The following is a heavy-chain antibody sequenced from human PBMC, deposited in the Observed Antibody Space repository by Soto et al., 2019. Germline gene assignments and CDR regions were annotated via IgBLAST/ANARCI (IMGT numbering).Heavy chain of an antibody. D-gene: IGHD6-13*01. J-gene: IGHJ6*02. CDR1: GFTFSSYG. CDR3: VKDAGYSSSWYYYYYYGMDV. CDR2: ISYDGSNK. V-gene: IGHV3-30*18. Sequence: QVQLVESGGGVVQPGRSLRLSCAASGFTFSSYGMHWVRQAPGKGLEWVAVISYDGSNKYYADSVKGRFTISRDNSKNTLYLQMNSLRAEDTAVYYCVKDAGYSSSWYYYYYYGMDVWGQGTTVTVSS.